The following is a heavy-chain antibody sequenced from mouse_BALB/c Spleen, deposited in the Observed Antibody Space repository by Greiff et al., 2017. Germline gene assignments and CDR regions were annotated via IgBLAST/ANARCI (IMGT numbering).Heavy chain of an antibody. CDR1: GYTFTSYW. CDR3: ARGNYDFDY. D-gene: IGHD2-1*01. CDR2: INPSNGRT. Sequence: QVQLQQPGAELVKPGASVKLSCKASGYTFTSYWMHWVKQRPGQGLEWIGEINPSNGRTNYNEKFKSKATLTVDKSSSTAYMQLSSLTSEDSAVYNSARGNYDFDYWGQGTALTVSS. V-gene: IGHV1S81*02. J-gene: IGHJ2*01.